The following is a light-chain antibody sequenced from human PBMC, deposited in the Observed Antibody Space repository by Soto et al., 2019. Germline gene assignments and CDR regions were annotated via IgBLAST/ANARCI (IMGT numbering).Light chain of an antibody. CDR2: GAS. CDR3: QQYNNWPPIT. J-gene: IGKJ5*01. CDR1: QSVRSN. Sequence: RVLTHSLASFEECPGARATLSCRASQSVRSNLAWYQQKPVQSLRLLIYGASTRATGIPARFSGSGSGTEFTLTISSLQSEDFAVYYCQQYNNWPPITFGQGTRLEIK. V-gene: IGKV3-15*01.